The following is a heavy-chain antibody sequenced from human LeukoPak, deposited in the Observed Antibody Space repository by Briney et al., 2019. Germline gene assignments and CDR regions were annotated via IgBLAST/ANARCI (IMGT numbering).Heavy chain of an antibody. Sequence: ASVKVSCKASGYTFTSYAMHWVRQAPGQRLEWMGWINAGNGNTKYSQEFQGRVTITRDTSASTAYMELSSLRSEDMAVHYCAREITTVTGYYFDYWGQGTLVTVSS. CDR1: GYTFTSYA. V-gene: IGHV1-3*03. D-gene: IGHD4-17*01. CDR3: AREITTVTGYYFDY. J-gene: IGHJ4*02. CDR2: INAGNGNT.